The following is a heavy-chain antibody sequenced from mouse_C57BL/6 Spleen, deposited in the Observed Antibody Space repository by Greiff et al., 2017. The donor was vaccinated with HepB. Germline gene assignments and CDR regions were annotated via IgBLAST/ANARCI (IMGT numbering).Heavy chain of an antibody. Sequence: EVMLVESGAELVKPGASVKLSCTASGFNIKDYYMHWVKQRTEQGLEWIGRIDPEDGETKYDPKFQGKATITADTSSNTAYLQLSSLTSEDTAVYYCARLTGTGAMDYWGQGTSVTVSS. CDR2: IDPEDGET. V-gene: IGHV14-2*01. J-gene: IGHJ4*01. CDR1: GFNIKDYY. CDR3: ARLTGTGAMDY. D-gene: IGHD4-1*01.